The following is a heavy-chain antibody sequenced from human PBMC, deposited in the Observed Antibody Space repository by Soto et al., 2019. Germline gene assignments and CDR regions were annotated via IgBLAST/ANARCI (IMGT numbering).Heavy chain of an antibody. CDR2: IDKSGGDT. V-gene: IGHV3-23*05. D-gene: IGHD2-2*01. Sequence: GGSLRLSCAASGFTFTNYLMTWVRQAPGKGLEWVSSIDKSGGDTYYADSVKGRFTISRDNSKNTLYLQMNGLRAEDTALYYCVKDTYSRSWYFWGQGTLVTVSS. CDR3: VKDTYSRSWYF. CDR1: GFTFTNYL. J-gene: IGHJ4*02.